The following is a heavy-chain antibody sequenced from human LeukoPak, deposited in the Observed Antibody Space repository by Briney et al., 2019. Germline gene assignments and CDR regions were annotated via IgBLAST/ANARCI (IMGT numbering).Heavy chain of an antibody. CDR2: IYSGGDT. V-gene: IGHV3-66*01. D-gene: IGHD4/OR15-4a*01. Sequence: GGSLRLSCAASGFTVSTNYMNWVRQAPGKGLEWVSLIYSGGDTHYADSVKGRFTISRDSSKNTLYLQMNSLRAEDTAVYYCARDPPAVRTNTYAWGQGTLVTVSS. CDR3: ARDPPAVRTNTYA. CDR1: GFTVSTNY. J-gene: IGHJ5*02.